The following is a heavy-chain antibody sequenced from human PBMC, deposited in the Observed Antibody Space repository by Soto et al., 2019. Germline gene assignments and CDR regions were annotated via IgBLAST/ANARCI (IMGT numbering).Heavy chain of an antibody. J-gene: IGHJ4*02. Sequence: QVQLVESGGGVVQPGRSLRLSCAASGFTFSSYGMHWVRQAPGKGLEWVAVISYDGSNKYYADSVKGRFTISRDNSKNTLYLQMNSLRAEDTAVYYCAKDNGDYCLNWGQGTLVTVAS. CDR2: ISYDGSNK. CDR1: GFTFSSYG. CDR3: AKDNGDYCLN. V-gene: IGHV3-30*18. D-gene: IGHD4-17*01.